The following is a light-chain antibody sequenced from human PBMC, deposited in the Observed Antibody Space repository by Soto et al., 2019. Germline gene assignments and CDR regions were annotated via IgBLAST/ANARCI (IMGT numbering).Light chain of an antibody. V-gene: IGKV1-27*01. CDR1: QGISNY. Sequence: DIQMTQSPSSLSASVRDRVTITCRASQGISNYLAWYQQKPGKVPKLLIYAASTLQSGVPSRFSGSGSGTDFTLTISSLQPEDVSTDYCQKYDSAPWTFGQGTKVEIK. CDR2: AAS. J-gene: IGKJ1*01. CDR3: QKYDSAPWT.